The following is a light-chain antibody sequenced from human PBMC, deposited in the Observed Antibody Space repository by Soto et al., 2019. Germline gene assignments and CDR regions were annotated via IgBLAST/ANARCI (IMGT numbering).Light chain of an antibody. J-gene: IGKJ2*01. Sequence: DIQMTQSPSTLSRSVGDRVTITCRASQSISNLLAWYQQKPGKAPKLLIYDVSTLESGVPSRFSGSGYGTEFTLTISSLHPDDFETYYCQHYKSKPWSFGQETKLEIK. V-gene: IGKV1-5*01. CDR3: QHYKSKPWS. CDR2: DVS. CDR1: QSISNL.